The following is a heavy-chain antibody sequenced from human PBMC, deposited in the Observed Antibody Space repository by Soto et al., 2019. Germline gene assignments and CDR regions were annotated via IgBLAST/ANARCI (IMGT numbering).Heavy chain of an antibody. D-gene: IGHD3-10*01. V-gene: IGHV3-30*18. CDR2: ISYDGSNK. J-gene: IGHJ6*03. CDR1: GFTFSSYV. Sequence: PGGSLRLSWAASGFTFSSYVMHWVRQAPGKGLEWVAVISYDGSNKYYADSVKGRFTISRDNSKNTLYLQMNGLRAEDTAVYYCGKTFYLGSGSYVTRNYYYYMEVWGKGTTVTVSS. CDR3: GKTFYLGSGSYVTRNYYYYMEV.